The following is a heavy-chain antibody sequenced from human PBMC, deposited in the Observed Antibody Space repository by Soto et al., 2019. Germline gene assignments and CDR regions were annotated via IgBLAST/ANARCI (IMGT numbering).Heavy chain of an antibody. CDR2: ISYDGSNK. V-gene: IGHV3-30*18. J-gene: IGHJ6*02. CDR3: AKGYSSSWYGYYYGMDV. CDR1: GFTFSSYG. D-gene: IGHD6-13*01. Sequence: GGSLRLSCAASGFTFSSYGMHWVRQAPGKWLEWVAVISYDGSNKYYADSVKGRFTISRDNSKNTLYLQMNSLRAEDTAVYYCAKGYSSSWYGYYYGMDVWGQGTLVNVSS.